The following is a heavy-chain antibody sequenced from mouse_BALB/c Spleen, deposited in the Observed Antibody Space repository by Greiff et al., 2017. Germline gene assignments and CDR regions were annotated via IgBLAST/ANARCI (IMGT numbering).Heavy chain of an antibody. CDR3: ARAVYGNYDAMDY. CDR2: ISSGGSYT. D-gene: IGHD2-1*01. J-gene: IGHJ4*01. V-gene: IGHV5-9-4*01. CDR1: GITFSSYA. Sequence: EVKLMESGGGLVKPGGSLKLSCAASGITFSSYAMSWVRQSPEKRLEWVAEISSGGSYTYYPDTVTGRFTISRDNAKNTLYLEMSSLRSEDTAMYYCARAVYGNYDAMDYWGQGTSVTVSS.